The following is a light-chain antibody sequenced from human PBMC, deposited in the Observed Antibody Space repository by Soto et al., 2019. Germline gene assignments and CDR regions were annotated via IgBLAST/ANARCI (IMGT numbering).Light chain of an antibody. CDR1: QSISTW. J-gene: IGKJ1*01. Sequence: DIQMTQSPSTLSASVGDRVTITCRASQSISTWLAWYQQKPGKAPKLLIYDASSLENGVPSRFSGSVSGTEFPLTSSSLQPDDFATYDCQQYKSYSTFAQGTKVEIK. CDR2: DAS. V-gene: IGKV1-5*01. CDR3: QQYKSYST.